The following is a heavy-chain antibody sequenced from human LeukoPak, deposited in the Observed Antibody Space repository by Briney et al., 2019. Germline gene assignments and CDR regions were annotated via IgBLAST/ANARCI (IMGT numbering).Heavy chain of an antibody. Sequence: SETLSLTCTVSGDSISSGSYYWSWIRQHPGKGLEWIGYIHFSGSAHYTPSLKSRVTISIDTSENQFSLKLSSLTAADTAVYYCARDRRGREMATLTHFDVWGQGTMVTVSS. CDR2: IHFSGSA. CDR3: ARDRRGREMATLTHFDV. CDR1: GDSISSGSYY. J-gene: IGHJ3*01. V-gene: IGHV4-31*03. D-gene: IGHD5-24*01.